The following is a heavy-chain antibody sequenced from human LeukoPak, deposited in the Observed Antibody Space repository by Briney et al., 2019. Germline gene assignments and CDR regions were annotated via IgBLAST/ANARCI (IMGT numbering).Heavy chain of an antibody. CDR3: ARGGTYYYDSSGLFDY. J-gene: IGHJ4*02. D-gene: IGHD3-22*01. CDR1: GGSISSYY. Sequence: SETLPLTCTVSGGSISSYYWSWIRQPPGKGLEWIGYIYYSGSTNYNPSLKSRVTISVDTSKNQFSLKLSSVTAADTAVYYCARGGTYYYDSSGLFDYWGQGTLVTVSS. V-gene: IGHV4-59*01. CDR2: IYYSGST.